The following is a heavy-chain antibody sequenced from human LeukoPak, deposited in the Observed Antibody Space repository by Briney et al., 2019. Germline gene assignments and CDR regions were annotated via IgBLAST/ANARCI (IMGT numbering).Heavy chain of an antibody. D-gene: IGHD2-2*01. V-gene: IGHV1-18*01. CDR1: GYTFTSYG. Sequence: GASVKLSCKASGYTFTSYGISWVRQAPGQGLEWMGWISAYNGNTNYAQKLQGRVTMTTDTSTSTAYMELRSLRSDDTAVYYCARVNLSCSSTSCSVWFDPWGQGTLVTVSS. J-gene: IGHJ5*02. CDR2: ISAYNGNT. CDR3: ARVNLSCSSTSCSVWFDP.